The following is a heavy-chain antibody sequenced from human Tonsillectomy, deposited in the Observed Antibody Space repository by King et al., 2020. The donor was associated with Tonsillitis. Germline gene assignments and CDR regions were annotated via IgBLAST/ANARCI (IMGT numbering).Heavy chain of an antibody. D-gene: IGHD1-26*01. V-gene: IGHV5-51*04. CDR1: GYNFASYW. Sequence: QLVQSGAEVKKPGESLKISCKGSGYNFASYWIDWVRQMPGKGLESMGIIYPGDSETRYSPSFQGQVTISVDKPISTAYLQWSSLKASDTAMYYCARLVSGSYAQFDYWGQGTLVTVSS. J-gene: IGHJ4*02. CDR3: ARLVSGSYAQFDY. CDR2: IYPGDSET.